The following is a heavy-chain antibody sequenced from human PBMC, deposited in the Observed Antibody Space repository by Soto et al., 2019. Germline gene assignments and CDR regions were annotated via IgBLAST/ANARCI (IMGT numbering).Heavy chain of an antibody. J-gene: IGHJ1*01. CDR1: GFTFSSYA. V-gene: IGHV3-23*01. D-gene: IGHD3-9*01. CDR3: AKDETAGLQYWFQH. CDR2: ISGSGGST. Sequence: GSXRLSCAASGFTFSSYAMSWVRQAPGKGLEWVSAISGSGGSTYYADSVKGRFTISRDNSKNTLYLQMNSLRAEDTAVYYCAKDETAGLQYWFQHWGQGTLVTVSS.